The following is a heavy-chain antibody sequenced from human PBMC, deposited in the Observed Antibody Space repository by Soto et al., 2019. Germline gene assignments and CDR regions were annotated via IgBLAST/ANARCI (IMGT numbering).Heavy chain of an antibody. CDR2: ISSSGTI. CDR1: GFSFGRYE. V-gene: IGHV3-48*03. D-gene: IGHD5-12*01. J-gene: IGHJ3*01. Sequence: SLRLSCAASGFSFGRYEMDWVRQAPGKGLEWVAYISSSGTILYGDSVKGRFTISRDNADNSLYLQMNSLTAEDTAIYYCTKEKSVMYSGYDAFDVWGRGTMVTVSS. CDR3: TKEKSVMYSGYDAFDV.